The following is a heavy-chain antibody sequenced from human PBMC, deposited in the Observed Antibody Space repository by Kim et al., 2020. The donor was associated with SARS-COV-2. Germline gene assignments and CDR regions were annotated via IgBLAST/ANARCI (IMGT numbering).Heavy chain of an antibody. Sequence: GGSLRLSCAASGFTFSSYSMNWVRQAPGKGLEWVSYISSSSSTIYYADSVKGRFTISRDNAKNSLYLQMNSLRDEDTAVYYCARSLTTLYYYYYYGMDVWGQGTTVTVSS. D-gene: IGHD4-4*01. CDR3: ARSLTTLYYYYYYGMDV. CDR1: GFTFSSYS. CDR2: ISSSSSTI. V-gene: IGHV3-48*02. J-gene: IGHJ6*02.